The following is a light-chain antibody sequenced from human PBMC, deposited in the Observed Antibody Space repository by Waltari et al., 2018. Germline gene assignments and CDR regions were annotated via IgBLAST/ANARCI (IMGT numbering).Light chain of an antibody. J-gene: IGLJ2*01. V-gene: IGLV2-23*02. CDR1: SGDIGSYDL. CDR2: EVD. Sequence: SALTQPASVSASPGQSITISCTGSSGDIGSYDLVSWYQQHPGKAPHLLIYEVDKRPAGGSYRFSGSKSGNAASLTVSGLQPEDEGHYFCSSYTYGGPWVFGGGTLLTVL. CDR3: SSYTYGGPWV.